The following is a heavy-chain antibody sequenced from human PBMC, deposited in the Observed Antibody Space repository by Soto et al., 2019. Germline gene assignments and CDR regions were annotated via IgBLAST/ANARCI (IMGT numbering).Heavy chain of an antibody. J-gene: IGHJ4*02. V-gene: IGHV4-59*08. CDR3: ARRGGQGSSWYFDY. Sequence: SETLSLTCTVSGGSISSYYWSWIRQPPGKGLEWIGYIYYSGSTNYNPSLKSRVTISVDTSKNQFSLKLSSVTAADTAVYYCARRGGQGSSWYFDYWGQGTLVTVSS. CDR2: IYYSGST. D-gene: IGHD6-13*01. CDR1: GGSISSYY.